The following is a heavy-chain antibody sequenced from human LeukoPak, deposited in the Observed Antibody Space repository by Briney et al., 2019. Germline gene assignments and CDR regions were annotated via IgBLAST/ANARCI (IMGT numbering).Heavy chain of an antibody. CDR2: IYTSGST. Sequence: SETLSLTCTVSGGSISSYYWSWIRQPAGKGLEWIGRIYTSGSTDYNPSLKSRVTMSVDTSKNQFSLKLNSVTAADTAVYYCAKARVSLKRYFDSVGDWGQGTLVTVSS. D-gene: IGHD3-9*01. CDR1: GGSISSYY. J-gene: IGHJ4*02. CDR3: AKARVSLKRYFDSVGD. V-gene: IGHV4-4*07.